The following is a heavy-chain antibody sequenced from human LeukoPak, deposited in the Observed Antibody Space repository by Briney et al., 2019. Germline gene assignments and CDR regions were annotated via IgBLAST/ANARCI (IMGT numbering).Heavy chain of an antibody. CDR1: GGSISSGGYY. J-gene: IGHJ3*02. D-gene: IGHD1-14*01. CDR3: ARESNHDAFDI. Sequence: PSQTLSLTCTVSGGSISSGGYYWSWIRQHPGKGLEWIGYIYYSGSTYYNPSLKSRVTISVDTSKNQFSLKLSSVTAADTAAYYCARESNHDAFDIWGQGTMVTVSS. V-gene: IGHV4-31*03. CDR2: IYYSGST.